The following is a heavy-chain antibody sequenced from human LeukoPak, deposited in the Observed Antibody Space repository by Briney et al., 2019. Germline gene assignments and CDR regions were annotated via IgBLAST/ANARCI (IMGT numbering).Heavy chain of an antibody. CDR2: IGASGADT. CDR3: ATRPRDSSGYYLGAFDG. Sequence: GGSLSLSCEASGFIFSSYAMAWVRQAPGKGLDWVSVIGASGADTYYSDSAKGRFTVSRDNSKDTLFLHMSSLRAEDTAVYFCATRPRDSSGYYLGAFDGWGQGTTVTVSS. V-gene: IGHV3-23*01. CDR1: GFIFSSYA. D-gene: IGHD3-22*01. J-gene: IGHJ3*01.